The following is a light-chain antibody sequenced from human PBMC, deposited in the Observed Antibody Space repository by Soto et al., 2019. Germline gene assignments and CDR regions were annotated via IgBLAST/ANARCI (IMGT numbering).Light chain of an antibody. CDR1: QSISSN. V-gene: IGKV3-15*01. CDR2: GAS. CDR3: QQYNTWPRT. J-gene: IGKJ1*01. Sequence: MVLTHSPATLSLSPWESAPPWCRASQSISSNLAWYQQKPGQAPRLLFSGASTRATDIPARFSASGSGTEFNLNITSLHSEDFAVYYCQQYNTWPRTFGQGTKVDIK.